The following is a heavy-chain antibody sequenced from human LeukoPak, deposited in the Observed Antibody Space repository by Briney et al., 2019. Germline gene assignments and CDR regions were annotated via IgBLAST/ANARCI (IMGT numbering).Heavy chain of an antibody. Sequence: SVKVSCKASGGTFSSYAISWVRQAPGQGLEWMGGIIPIFGTANYAQKFQGRVTITTDESTSTAYMELSSLRSEDTAVYYCARDHGGSGRRNYYYMDVWGKGTTVTVSS. J-gene: IGHJ6*03. D-gene: IGHD3-10*01. V-gene: IGHV1-69*05. CDR2: IIPIFGTA. CDR1: GGTFSSYA. CDR3: ARDHGGSGRRNYYYMDV.